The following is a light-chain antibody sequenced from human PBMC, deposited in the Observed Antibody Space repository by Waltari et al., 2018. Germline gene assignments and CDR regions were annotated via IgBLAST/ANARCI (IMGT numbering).Light chain of an antibody. Sequence: QSVLTQPPSASVTPGQMVTISCSGRNSNIGSNSVNWYQQLPGTAPNLLIYTNNQRPSGVPDRFSGSKSGTSATLAIGGLRSADEADYYCAAWDDSLNGWVFGRGTKLTVL. CDR1: NSNIGSNS. J-gene: IGLJ3*02. CDR3: AAWDDSLNGWV. V-gene: IGLV1-44*01. CDR2: TNN.